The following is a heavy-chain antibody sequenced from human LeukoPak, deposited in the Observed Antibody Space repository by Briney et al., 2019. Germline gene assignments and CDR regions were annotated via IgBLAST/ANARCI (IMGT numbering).Heavy chain of an antibody. J-gene: IGHJ3*02. CDR1: GGSISISSYY. Sequence: PSETLSLTCTVSGGSISISSYYWGWIRQAPGKGLEWIGSIYYSGSTYYNPSLKSRVTISVDTSKTQFSLKLSSVTAADTAVYYCARLPDFWSGYWSYPIWGQGTMVTVSS. CDR2: IYYSGST. V-gene: IGHV4-39*01. CDR3: ARLPDFWSGYWSYPI. D-gene: IGHD3-3*01.